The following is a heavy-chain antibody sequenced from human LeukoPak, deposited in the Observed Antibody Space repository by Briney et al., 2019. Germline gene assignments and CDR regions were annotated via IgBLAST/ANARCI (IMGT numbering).Heavy chain of an antibody. D-gene: IGHD3-10*01. CDR3: ARSWLGEFFYNE. J-gene: IGHJ4*02. CDR1: GGSISSCY. Sequence: PSETLSLTCTASGGSISSCYWSWIRQPPGKGLEGIGYIYYSGSTNYNPSLKSRVTISIDTSKNQFSLKLSSVTAADTAVYYCARSWLGEFFYNEWGLGTLVTVSS. V-gene: IGHV4-59*01. CDR2: IYYSGST.